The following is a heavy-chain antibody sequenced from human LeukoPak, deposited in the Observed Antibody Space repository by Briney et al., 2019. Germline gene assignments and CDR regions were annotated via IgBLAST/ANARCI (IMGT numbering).Heavy chain of an antibody. CDR2: IYIGGST. CDR3: ARDPGSGWPRRDAFDI. J-gene: IGHJ3*02. V-gene: IGHV3-66*01. D-gene: IGHD6-19*01. CDR1: GFTVSSNY. Sequence: GGSLRLSCAASGFTVSSNYMSWVRQAPGKGLEWVSSIYIGGSTYYADSVKVRFTISRDNPNNTLYLQMHRLRAEDTAVYYCARDPGSGWPRRDAFDIWGQGTLVTVSS.